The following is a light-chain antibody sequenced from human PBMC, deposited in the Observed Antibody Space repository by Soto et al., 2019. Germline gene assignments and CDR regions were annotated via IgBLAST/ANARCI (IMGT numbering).Light chain of an antibody. Sequence: IVVSLSPATLSVSNGERATLSCRANQAISSNVAWYQQKPGQAPRLLIYGASTRATGIPDRFSGSGSGTEFTLTISSLQSEDFAVYYCQHYNNLLGAFGRGTKVDIK. CDR1: QAISSN. J-gene: IGKJ4*01. V-gene: IGKV3-15*01. CDR3: QHYNNLLGA. CDR2: GAS.